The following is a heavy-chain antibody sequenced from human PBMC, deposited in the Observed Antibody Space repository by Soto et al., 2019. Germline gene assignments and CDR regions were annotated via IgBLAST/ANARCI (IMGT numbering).Heavy chain of an antibody. CDR3: ARGHIGYSSSWVTPAFDI. J-gene: IGHJ3*02. Sequence: GGSLRLSCAASGFTFSSYSMNWVRQAPGKGLEWVSYISSSSSTIYYADSVKGRFTISRDNAKNSLYLQMNSLRDEDTAVYYCARGHIGYSSSWVTPAFDIWGQGTMVTGSS. CDR2: ISSSSSTI. V-gene: IGHV3-48*02. D-gene: IGHD6-13*01. CDR1: GFTFSSYS.